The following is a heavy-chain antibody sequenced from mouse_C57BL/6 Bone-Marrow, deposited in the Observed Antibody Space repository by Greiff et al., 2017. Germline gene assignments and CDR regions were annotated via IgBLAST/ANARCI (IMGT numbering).Heavy chain of an antibody. J-gene: IGHJ4*01. D-gene: IGHD1-1*01. CDR3: ARPTTVVSHYAMDD. V-gene: IGHV1-54*01. CDR2: INPGSGGT. Sequence: VQLQQSGAELVRPGTSVKVSCKASGYAFTNYLIEWVKQRPGQGLEWIGVINPGSGGTTNNEKFKGKATLTADKASSTAYMQLISRTSEDSAVYFCARPTTVVSHYAMDDWGQGTSVTVSS. CDR1: GYAFTNYL.